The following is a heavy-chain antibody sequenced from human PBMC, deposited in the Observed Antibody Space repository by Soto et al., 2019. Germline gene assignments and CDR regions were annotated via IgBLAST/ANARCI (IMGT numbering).Heavy chain of an antibody. Sequence: PGGSLRLSCAASGFTFSSYGMHWVRQAPGKGLEWVAVIWHDGSNKYYADSVKGRFAISRDNPKNTLYLQMNSLRAEDTAVYYCARDNRDYYYYLDVWGKGTTVTVSS. CDR3: ARDNRDYYYYLDV. V-gene: IGHV3-33*01. CDR2: IWHDGSNK. CDR1: GFTFSSYG. J-gene: IGHJ6*03.